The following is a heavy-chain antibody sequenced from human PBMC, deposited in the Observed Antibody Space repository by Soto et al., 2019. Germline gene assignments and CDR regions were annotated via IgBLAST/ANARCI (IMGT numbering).Heavy chain of an antibody. CDR2: ISYDGSNK. CDR1: GFTFSSYG. CDR3: AKDLLPHIVVVTANGVGWFDP. V-gene: IGHV3-30*18. J-gene: IGHJ5*02. Sequence: GGSLRLSCAASGFTFSSYGMHWVRQAPGKGLEWVAVISYDGSNKYYADSVKGRFTISRDNSKNTLYLQMNSLRAEDTAVYYCAKDLLPHIVVVTANGVGWFDPWGQGTLVTVSS. D-gene: IGHD2-21*02.